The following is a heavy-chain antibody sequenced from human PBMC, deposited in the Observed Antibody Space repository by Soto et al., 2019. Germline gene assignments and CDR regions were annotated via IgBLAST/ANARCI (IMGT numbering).Heavy chain of an antibody. Sequence: PGESLKISCQGSGYSFTNYWIGWVRQMPGTGLEWLGIIYPGNSNIRYSPSFEGQVTMSADKSINTAYLQWSSLRASDTAIYFCARPSDVGLASSFEYWGQGTQVTVSS. CDR1: GYSFTNYW. J-gene: IGHJ4*02. CDR2: IYPGNSNI. V-gene: IGHV5-51*01. CDR3: ARPSDVGLASSFEY.